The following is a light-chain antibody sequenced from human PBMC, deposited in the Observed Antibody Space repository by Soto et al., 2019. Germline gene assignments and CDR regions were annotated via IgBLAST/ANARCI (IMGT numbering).Light chain of an antibody. J-gene: IGKJ1*01. CDR2: KAS. Sequence: DIQMTQSPSTLSASVGDRVTITCRASQSISSWLAWYQKKPGKAPKLLIYKASSLESGIPSRFSGSGSGTEFTLTNSSLQPDDFATYYCQQYNTYSRTFGQGTKVEIK. CDR1: QSISSW. V-gene: IGKV1-5*03. CDR3: QQYNTYSRT.